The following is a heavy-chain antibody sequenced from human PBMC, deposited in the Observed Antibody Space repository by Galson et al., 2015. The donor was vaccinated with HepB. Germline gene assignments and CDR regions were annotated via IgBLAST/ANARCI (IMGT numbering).Heavy chain of an antibody. J-gene: IGHJ4*02. CDR2: ISYDGGNG. D-gene: IGHD3-10*01. Sequence: SLRLSCAASGFIFSRHSMHWVRQAPGKGLEWVAVISYDGGNGYYADSVKGRFTISRDNSKNTLYLQMNSLRAEDTAVYYCARDWSLWVGDVFYRLDYWGQGTPVTVSS. V-gene: IGHV3-30*04. CDR3: ARDWSLWVGDVFYRLDY. CDR1: GFIFSRHS.